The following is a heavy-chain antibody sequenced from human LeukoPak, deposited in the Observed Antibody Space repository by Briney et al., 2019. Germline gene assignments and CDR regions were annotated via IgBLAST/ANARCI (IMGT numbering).Heavy chain of an antibody. CDR1: GYTFTDYY. Sequence: GASVKVSCKASGYTFTDYYMHWVRQAPGQGLEWMGWINPNSRGTDSAQKFQGRFSMTRDTSISTAYMELSRLRSDDTAVYYCARRAREYSHDALVLWGQGTRLTVSS. CDR3: ARRAREYSHDALVL. D-gene: IGHD5-18*01. CDR2: INPNSRGT. J-gene: IGHJ3*01. V-gene: IGHV1-2*02.